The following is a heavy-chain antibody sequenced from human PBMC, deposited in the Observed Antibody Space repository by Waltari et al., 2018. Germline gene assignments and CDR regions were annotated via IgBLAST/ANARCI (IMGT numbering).Heavy chain of an antibody. CDR3: ARLLGPAAHWYFDL. J-gene: IGHJ2*01. CDR1: GFSLNTNVMR. Sequence: QVTLAESGPALVKPTQPPTLTCSVSGFSLNTNVMRVTGSRQPPGKAREWLARIDWDDEKFYNRSLESRLTISKDSAKNQVVLIVANVDPTDTATYYCARLLGPAAHWYFDLWGRGTLVTVSS. D-gene: IGHD1-26*01. CDR2: IDWDDEK. V-gene: IGHV2-70*04.